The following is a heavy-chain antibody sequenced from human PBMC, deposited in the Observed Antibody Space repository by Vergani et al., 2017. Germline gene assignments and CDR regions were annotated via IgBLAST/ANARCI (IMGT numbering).Heavy chain of an antibody. CDR3: ARRSYMPAPPTYYSFDF. V-gene: IGHV4-31*03. J-gene: IGHJ4*02. D-gene: IGHD2-2*01. CDR1: GGSISTGGYY. CDR2: VYDSGNT. Sequence: QVHLQESGPGLVKPSETLSLSCTVSGGSISTGGYYWTFIRQRPGKALEWIGFVYDSGNTYSHPSLEGRVSISAATSKNQFSLKLNFVTAADTAVYYCARRSYMPAPPTYYSFDFWGRGTLVTVSS.